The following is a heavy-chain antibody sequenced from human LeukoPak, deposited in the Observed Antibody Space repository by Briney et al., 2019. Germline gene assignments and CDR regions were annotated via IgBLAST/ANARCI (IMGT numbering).Heavy chain of an antibody. CDR1: GFTFSSYG. D-gene: IGHD3-22*01. V-gene: IGHV3-33*01. Sequence: PGGSLRLSCAASGFTFSSYGMHWVRQAPRKGLEGVAVIWYDGSNKYYADSVKGRFTISRDNSKNTLYLQMNSLRAEDTAVYYCARDLYDSSGPFDYWGQGTLVTVSS. CDR3: ARDLYDSSGPFDY. J-gene: IGHJ4*02. CDR2: IWYDGSNK.